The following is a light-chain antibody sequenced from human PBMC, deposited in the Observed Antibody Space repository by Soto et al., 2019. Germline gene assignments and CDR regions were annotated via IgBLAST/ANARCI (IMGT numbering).Light chain of an antibody. CDR1: SGYVGTYSL. J-gene: IGLJ1*01. CDR3: CLYVGATTYV. V-gene: IGLV2-23*01. Sequence: QSVLAQPASVSGSPGQSITISCTGASGYVGTYSLVSWYQQHPGKAPKVVIYEGHKRPSGVPDRFSGSTSVNTASLTISGLQHEEEADYYCCLYVGATTYVFGTGTKVTV. CDR2: EGH.